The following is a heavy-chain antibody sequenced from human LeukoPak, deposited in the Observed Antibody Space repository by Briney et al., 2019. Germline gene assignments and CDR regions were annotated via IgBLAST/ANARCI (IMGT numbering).Heavy chain of an antibody. D-gene: IGHD4-17*01. CDR3: AKDQGYGDYAAAYDY. CDR2: ISGSGGST. Sequence: PGGSLRLSCAASGFTFSSYAVSWVRQAPGKGLEWVSAISGSGGSTYYADSVKGRFTISRDNSKNTLYLQMSSLRAEDTAVYYCAKDQGYGDYAAAYDYWGQGTLVTVSS. V-gene: IGHV3-23*01. CDR1: GFTFSSYA. J-gene: IGHJ4*02.